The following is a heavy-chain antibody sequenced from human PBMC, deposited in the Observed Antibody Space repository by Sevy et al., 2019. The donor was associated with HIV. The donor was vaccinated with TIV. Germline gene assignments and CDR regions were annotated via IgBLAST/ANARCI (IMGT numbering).Heavy chain of an antibody. D-gene: IGHD6-13*01. CDR1: GGSISSSNW. V-gene: IGHV4-4*02. J-gene: IGHJ5*02. Sequence: TESLSLTCAVSGGSISSSNWWSWVRQPPGKGLEWIGEIYHSGSTNYNPSLKSRVTVSVDKSKNQFSLKLSSVTAADTAVYYCARKYSSSSWFDPWGQGTLVLVSS. CDR2: IYHSGST. CDR3: ARKYSSSSWFDP.